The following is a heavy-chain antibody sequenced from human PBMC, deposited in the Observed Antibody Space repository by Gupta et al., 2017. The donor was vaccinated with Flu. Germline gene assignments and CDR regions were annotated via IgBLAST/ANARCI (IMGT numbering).Heavy chain of an antibody. J-gene: IGHJ4*02. Sequence: QVQVHQWAAGMLKPSETLSLTCVVSGGSFSSYYWSWIRQSPGKWLEWIAEIDHRGRTKYHPSLRSRLSVAVDTSTDHFSRRLTSLTFAGTAVDYCARDDYGDFAVFDFWGQGTRVTVSS. V-gene: IGHV4-34*01. CDR2: IDHRGRT. CDR1: GGSFSSYY. CDR3: ARDDYGDFAVFDF. D-gene: IGHD4-17*01.